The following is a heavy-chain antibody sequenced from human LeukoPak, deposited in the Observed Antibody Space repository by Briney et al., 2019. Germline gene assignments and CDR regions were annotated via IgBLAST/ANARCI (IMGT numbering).Heavy chain of an antibody. D-gene: IGHD2-21*01. CDR2: IWNDGSNK. CDR3: ATEGDTDVAFDT. Sequence: PGGSLRLSCAASGFTFSSYGMHWVRQAPGKGLEWVAVIWNDGSNKYYADSVKGRFTSSRDNSKNTLFLQMNSLRVDDTAVYYCATEGDTDVAFDTWGQGTMVTVSS. CDR1: GFTFSSYG. V-gene: IGHV3-33*01. J-gene: IGHJ3*02.